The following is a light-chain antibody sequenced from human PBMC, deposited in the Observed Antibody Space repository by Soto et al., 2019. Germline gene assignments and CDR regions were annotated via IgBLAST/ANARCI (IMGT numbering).Light chain of an antibody. V-gene: IGKV3D-20*02. Sequence: EIVLTPSPGTLSLSPVERATLSCRASQSVSSSYLAWYQQKPGQAPRLLIYGASSRATGIPDRFSGSGSGTDFTLTISSLESEDFAIYYCQQRSNWPTFGQGTRLEIK. J-gene: IGKJ5*01. CDR1: QSVSSSY. CDR2: GAS. CDR3: QQRSNWPT.